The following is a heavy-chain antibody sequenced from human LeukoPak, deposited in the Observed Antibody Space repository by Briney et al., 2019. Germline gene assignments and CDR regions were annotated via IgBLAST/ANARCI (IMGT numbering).Heavy chain of an antibody. D-gene: IGHD6-13*01. CDR1: GYSISSGYY. J-gene: IGHJ4*02. CDR3: ARDRGSGYSSSRAYFDY. Sequence: SETLSLTCTVSGYSISSGYYWGWIRQPPGKGLEWIGSIYHSGSTYYNPSLKSRVTISVDTSKNQFSLKLSSVTAADTAVYYCARDRGSGYSSSRAYFDYWGQGTLVTVSS. V-gene: IGHV4-38-2*02. CDR2: IYHSGST.